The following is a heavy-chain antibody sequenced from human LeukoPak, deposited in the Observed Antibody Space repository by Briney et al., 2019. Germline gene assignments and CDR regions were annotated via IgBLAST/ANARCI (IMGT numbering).Heavy chain of an antibody. D-gene: IGHD2-2*01. V-gene: IGHV1-2*02. CDR2: INPNSGGT. CDR3: ARDPDCSSTSCYALDY. J-gene: IGHJ4*02. CDR1: GYTFTGYY. Sequence: ASVKVSCKASGYTFTGYYMHWVRQAPGQGLEWMGWINPNSGGTNYAQKFQGRVTMTRDTSISTAYMELSRLRSDDTAVYYCARDPDCSSTSCYALDYWGQGTLVTVSS.